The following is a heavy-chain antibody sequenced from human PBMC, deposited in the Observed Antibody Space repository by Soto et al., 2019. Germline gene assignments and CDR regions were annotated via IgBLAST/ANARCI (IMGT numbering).Heavy chain of an antibody. CDR1: GFTFSNFG. J-gene: IGHJ4*02. V-gene: IGHV3-30*18. D-gene: IGHD2-2*01. Sequence: GGSLRLSCAASGFTFSNFGMHWVRQAPGKGLEWVAVISYDGSNKYYADSVKGRFTISRDNSKNTLYVQMNSLRAEDTAVYYCAKGLGYCTSTSCSVDYWGQGTLVTVSS. CDR2: ISYDGSNK. CDR3: AKGLGYCTSTSCSVDY.